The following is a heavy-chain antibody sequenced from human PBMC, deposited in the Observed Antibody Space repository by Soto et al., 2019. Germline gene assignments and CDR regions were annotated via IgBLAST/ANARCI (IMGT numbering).Heavy chain of an antibody. CDR3: AKAPYNYGSLQRYYYSWAA. Sequence: QVQLVQSGAEVKKPGASVKVSCKASGYTFTSYYMHWVRQAPGQGLEWMGIINPSGGSTSYAQKFRGRVTMTRDTSTSTFYMDLRSLRFEETAVYYCAKAPYNYGSLQRYYYSWAAWGKGTRSPSP. V-gene: IGHV1-46*03. J-gene: IGHJ6*03. D-gene: IGHD3-10*01. CDR2: INPSGGST. CDR1: GYTFTSYY.